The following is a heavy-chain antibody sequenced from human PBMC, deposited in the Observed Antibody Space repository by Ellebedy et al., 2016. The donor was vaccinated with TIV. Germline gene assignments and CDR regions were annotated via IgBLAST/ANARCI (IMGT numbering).Heavy chain of an antibody. CDR2: ISGSGGMM. D-gene: IGHD6-6*01. Sequence: GESLKISCVASGFIFSSYYMTWVRQAPGKGLEWISYISGSGGMMDHADSVKGRFTISRDNAKNSLYLQMYSLRDEDTAEYFCARDGVSSSSKMVYWGQGTLVTVSS. J-gene: IGHJ4*02. CDR3: ARDGVSSSSKMVY. CDR1: GFIFSSYY. V-gene: IGHV3-48*02.